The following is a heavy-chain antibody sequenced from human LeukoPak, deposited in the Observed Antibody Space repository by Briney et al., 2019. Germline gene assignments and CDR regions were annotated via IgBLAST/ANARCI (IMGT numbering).Heavy chain of an antibody. J-gene: IGHJ6*03. V-gene: IGHV3-23*01. CDR1: GFTLRSYA. CDR3: ARDRGVADMDV. D-gene: IGHD2-15*01. Sequence: PGGSLRLSCAASGFTLRSYAMSWVRQAPGKGLEWVSAISGSGDTTYYADSVKGRFTISRDNAKNSLYLQMNSLRAEDTAVYYCARDRGVADMDVWGKGTTVTISS. CDR2: ISGSGDTT.